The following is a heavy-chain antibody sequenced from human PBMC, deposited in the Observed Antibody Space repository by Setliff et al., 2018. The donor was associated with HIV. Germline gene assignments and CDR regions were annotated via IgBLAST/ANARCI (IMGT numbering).Heavy chain of an antibody. D-gene: IGHD5-12*01. CDR1: GYTFIGDY. Sequence: ASVKVSCKASGYTFIGDYMHWVRQAHGQGLEWMGWINPNSGGTNFAQKFQGRVTMTRDTSISTAYMELSRLRSDDTAVYYCARGGLATGAFDIWGQGTMVTVSS. J-gene: IGHJ3*02. CDR2: INPNSGGT. CDR3: ARGGLATGAFDI. V-gene: IGHV1-2*02.